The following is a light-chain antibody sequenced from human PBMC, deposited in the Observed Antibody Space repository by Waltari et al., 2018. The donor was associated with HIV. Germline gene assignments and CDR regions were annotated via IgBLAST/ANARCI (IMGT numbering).Light chain of an antibody. Sequence: DIQMTQSPSSLSASVGDRVTITCRASQKISNYLHWYHQKPGKAPNLLIYAATSFQSGVPSSFSGSGSGTDFTLTITSLQPEDFGTYYCQQSYSPPWTFGQGTKVEIK. CDR1: QKISNY. CDR3: QQSYSPPWT. CDR2: AAT. J-gene: IGKJ1*01. V-gene: IGKV1-39*01.